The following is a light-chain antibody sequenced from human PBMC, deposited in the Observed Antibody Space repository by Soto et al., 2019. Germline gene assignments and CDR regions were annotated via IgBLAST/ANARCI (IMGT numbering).Light chain of an antibody. CDR2: EVS. J-gene: IGLJ1*01. CDR1: SSDVGSYNL. CDR3: CSYGGRSTYV. V-gene: IGLV2-23*02. Sequence: QSVLTQPASVSGSPGQSITISCPGTSSDVGSYNLVSWYQQHPGKAPKLMIYEVSKRPSGVSNRFSGSKSANTASLTISGLQADDEADYYCCSYGGRSTYVFGTGTKLTVL.